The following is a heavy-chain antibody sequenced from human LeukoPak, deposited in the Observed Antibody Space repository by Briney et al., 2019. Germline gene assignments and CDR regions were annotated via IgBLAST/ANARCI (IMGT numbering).Heavy chain of an antibody. Sequence: SVKVSCKASGGTFSSYAISWVRQAPGQGLEWMGGIIPIFGTANYAQKFQGRVTITADESTSTAYMELSSLRSEDTAVYYCARGPNYYGSGSYPPGAFDVWGRGTMVTVSS. CDR2: IIPIFGTA. D-gene: IGHD3-10*01. J-gene: IGHJ3*01. CDR1: GGTFSSYA. V-gene: IGHV1-69*13. CDR3: ARGPNYYGSGSYPPGAFDV.